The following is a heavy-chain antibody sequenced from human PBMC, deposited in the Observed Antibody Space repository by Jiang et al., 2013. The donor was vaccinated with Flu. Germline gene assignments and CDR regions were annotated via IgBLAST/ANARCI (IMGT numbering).Heavy chain of an antibody. J-gene: IGHJ4*02. CDR2: LTGPSRTS. D-gene: IGHD1-1*01. CDR1: GFTLNICD. Sequence: VQLLESGGGLVQPGGSLRLSCAVSGFTLNICDVSWVRQAPGKGPEWVSVLTGPSRTSYYADSVQGRFTISRDDSTNTLFLQMNSLRDEDTAKYYRVARPNPRTVDYWGQGTLVTVSS. V-gene: IGHV3-23*01. CDR3: VARPNPRTVDY.